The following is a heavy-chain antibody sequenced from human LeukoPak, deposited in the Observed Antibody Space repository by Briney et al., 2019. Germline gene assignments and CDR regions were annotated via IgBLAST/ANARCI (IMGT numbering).Heavy chain of an antibody. CDR2: IRQDGGAK. V-gene: IGHV3-7*01. CDR1: GFTFSSYA. CDR3: ARGDRLAAH. D-gene: IGHD6-6*01. Sequence: GGSLRLSCAASGFTFSSYAMHWVRQAPGEGLEWVANIRQDGGAKNYVDSVKGRFTISRDNAKKSLYLQMNSLRAEDTAVYYCARGDRLAAHWGQGTLVTVSS. J-gene: IGHJ4*02.